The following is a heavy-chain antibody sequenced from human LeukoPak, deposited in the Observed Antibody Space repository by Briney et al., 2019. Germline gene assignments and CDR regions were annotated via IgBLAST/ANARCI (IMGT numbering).Heavy chain of an antibody. D-gene: IGHD6-13*01. V-gene: IGHV1-18*01. Sequence: ASVKVSCKASGYIFINYGISWVRQAPGQGLEWMGWISAYNGNTNYARKLQGRVTMTTDTSTSTAYMELRSLRSDDTAVYYCAVWGIAAAGTKFDYWGQGTLVTVSS. CDR2: ISAYNGNT. CDR3: AVWGIAAAGTKFDY. CDR1: GYIFINYG. J-gene: IGHJ4*02.